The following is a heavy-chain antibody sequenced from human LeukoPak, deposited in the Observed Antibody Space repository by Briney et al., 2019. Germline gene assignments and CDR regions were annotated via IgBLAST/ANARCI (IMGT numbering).Heavy chain of an antibody. D-gene: IGHD3-10*01. CDR2: INHSGST. J-gene: IGHJ4*02. CDR1: GGSFSGYY. Sequence: PSETLSLTCAVYGGSFSGYYWSWIRQPPGKGLEWIGEINHSGSTNYNPSLKSRVTISVDTSKNQFSLKLSSVTAADTVVYYCARGLGGYYGSGSRIDYWGQGTLVTVSS. V-gene: IGHV4-34*01. CDR3: ARGLGGYYGSGSRIDY.